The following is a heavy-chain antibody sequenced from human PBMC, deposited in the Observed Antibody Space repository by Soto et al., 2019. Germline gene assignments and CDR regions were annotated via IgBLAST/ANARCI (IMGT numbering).Heavy chain of an antibody. CDR2: IYDGGNT. Sequence: EVQLVESGGGLVQPGGSLRLSCAASGFTVSINYMSWVRQAPGKGLEWVSVIYDGGNTYHAEAVKGRFTISRDKAKNTLYLQLTSRRAEDTAVYYCARSGSYDFSGASSMVSYHYMDVCGKGTTVTVSS. CDR1: GFTVSINY. CDR3: ARSGSYDFSGASSMVSYHYMDV. V-gene: IGHV3-66*01. J-gene: IGHJ6*03. D-gene: IGHD3-3*01.